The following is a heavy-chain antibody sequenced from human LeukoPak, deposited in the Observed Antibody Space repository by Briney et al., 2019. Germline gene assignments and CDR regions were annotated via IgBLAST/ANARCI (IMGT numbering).Heavy chain of an antibody. CDR1: GVSISSSNW. V-gene: IGHV4-4*02. CDR3: ARASTREAYGEGLFDY. D-gene: IGHD3-10*01. Sequence: PSGTLSLTCAVSGVSISSSNWWSWVRQPPGQGLEWIGEIYHSGSTNYNPSLKSRVTISVDKSKNQFSLKLSSVTAADTAVYYCARASTREAYGEGLFDYWGQGTLVTVSS. CDR2: IYHSGST. J-gene: IGHJ4*02.